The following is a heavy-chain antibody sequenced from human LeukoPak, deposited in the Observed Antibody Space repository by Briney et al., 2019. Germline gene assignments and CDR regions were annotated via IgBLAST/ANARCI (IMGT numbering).Heavy chain of an antibody. J-gene: IGHJ4*02. CDR3: AREGPYGDAIDY. CDR2: IYYSGST. Sequence: PSETLSLTCTVSGGSISSTSYYWDWIRQPPGKGLEWIGTIYYSGSTYYNPSLKSRVTISVDTSKNQFSLKLSSVTAADTAVYYCAREGPYGDAIDYWGQGTLVTVSS. CDR1: GGSISSTSYY. D-gene: IGHD4-17*01. V-gene: IGHV4-39*02.